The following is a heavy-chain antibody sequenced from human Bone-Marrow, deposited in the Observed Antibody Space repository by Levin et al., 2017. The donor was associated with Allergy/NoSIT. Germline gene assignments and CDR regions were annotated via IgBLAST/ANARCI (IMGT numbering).Heavy chain of an antibody. CDR3: ARAGDWESSVWYGAKDYTMEF. V-gene: IGHV4-4*08. CDR1: GVSINNYF. Sequence: SQTLSLTCNVSGVSINNYFWSWIRQPPGKGLEWIGYIYSTASSSYNPSLKNRVTISIETSTNQVSLKLRSVTAAHTAVYYCARAGDWESSVWYGAKDYTMEFWGEGTTVTVSS. D-gene: IGHD6-19*01. J-gene: IGHJ6*04. CDR2: IYSTASS.